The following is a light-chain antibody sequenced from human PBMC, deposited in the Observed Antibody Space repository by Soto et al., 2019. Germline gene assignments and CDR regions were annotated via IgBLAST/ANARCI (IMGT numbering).Light chain of an antibody. CDR2: WAS. V-gene: IGKV4-1*01. J-gene: IGKJ5*01. CDR3: QQFYSLPIT. CDR1: QSVFYNSNKKNY. Sequence: DFVLTQFPDSLAVSLGERATINCKSSQSVFYNSNKKNYLAWYQQKPGQPPKPLISWASNRESGVPDRFSGGGSGTDFTLTINRLQAEDVAVYFCQQFYSLPITFGQGTRLDIK.